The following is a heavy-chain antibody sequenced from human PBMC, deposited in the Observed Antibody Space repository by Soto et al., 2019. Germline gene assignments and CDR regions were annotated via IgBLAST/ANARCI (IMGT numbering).Heavy chain of an antibody. V-gene: IGHV1-18*01. J-gene: IGHJ4*02. CDR3: ARDSRPLPIYDYVWGSYPHFDY. Sequence: QVQLVQSGAEVKKPGASVKVSCKASGYTFTSYGISWVRQAPGQGLEWMGWISAYNGNTNYAQKLQGRVTMTTDTSTSTAYMELRSLRSDDTAVYYCARDSRPLPIYDYVWGSYPHFDYWGQGTLVTVSS. CDR1: GYTFTSYG. D-gene: IGHD3-16*02. CDR2: ISAYNGNT.